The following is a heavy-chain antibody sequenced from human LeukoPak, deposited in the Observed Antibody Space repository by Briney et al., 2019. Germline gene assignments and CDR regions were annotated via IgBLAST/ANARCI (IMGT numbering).Heavy chain of an antibody. CDR2: IIPIFGTA. D-gene: IGHD6-6*01. CDR1: GYTFTGYY. Sequence: SVKVSCKASGYTFTGYYMHWVRQAPGQGLEWMGGIIPIFGTANYAQKFQGRVTITADESTSTAYMELSSLRSEDTAVYYCASPRGSSSPSAYFDYWGQGTLVTVSS. CDR3: ASPRGSSSPSAYFDY. V-gene: IGHV1-69*13. J-gene: IGHJ4*02.